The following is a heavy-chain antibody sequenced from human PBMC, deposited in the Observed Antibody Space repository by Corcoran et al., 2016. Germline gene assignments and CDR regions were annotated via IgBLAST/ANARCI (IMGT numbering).Heavy chain of an antibody. D-gene: IGHD3-10*01. Sequence: QVQLQQWGAGLLKPSETLSLTCAVYGGSFSDHSWSWIRQPPGKGLEWIGEMSHSGRTTYNPSLKSRITISVDTSKNQFSRKLSSVRAADTAVYYCARHRKSGWYFDLWGRGTLVTVSS. CDR3: ARHRKSGWYFDL. CDR1: GGSFSDHS. CDR2: MSHSGRT. J-gene: IGHJ2*01. V-gene: IGHV4-34*01.